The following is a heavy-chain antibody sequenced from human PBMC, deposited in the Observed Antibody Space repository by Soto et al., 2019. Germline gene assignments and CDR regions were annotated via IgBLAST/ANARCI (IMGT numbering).Heavy chain of an antibody. CDR3: ARAGVATVTSPLYGMDV. D-gene: IGHD4-17*01. J-gene: IGHJ6*02. Sequence: GGSLRLSCAASGFTFSSYGMHWVRQAPGKGLEWVAVIWYDGSNKYYADSVKGRFTISRDNSKNTLYLQMNSLRAEDTAVYYCARAGVATVTSPLYGMDVWGQGTTVTVSS. V-gene: IGHV3-33*01. CDR1: GFTFSSYG. CDR2: IWYDGSNK.